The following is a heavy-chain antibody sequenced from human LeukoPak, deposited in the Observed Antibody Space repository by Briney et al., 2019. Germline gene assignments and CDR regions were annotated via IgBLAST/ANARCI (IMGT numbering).Heavy chain of an antibody. Sequence: ASVTVSCKASGYTFTSYYMHWVRQAPGQGLEWMGIINPSGGSTSYAQKFQGRVTMTRDTSTSTVYMELSSLRSEDTAVYYCARGRGKIGSGGSCYDYWGQGTLVTVSS. V-gene: IGHV1-46*01. J-gene: IGHJ4*02. CDR1: GYTFTSYY. D-gene: IGHD2-15*01. CDR3: ARGRGKIGSGGSCYDY. CDR2: INPSGGST.